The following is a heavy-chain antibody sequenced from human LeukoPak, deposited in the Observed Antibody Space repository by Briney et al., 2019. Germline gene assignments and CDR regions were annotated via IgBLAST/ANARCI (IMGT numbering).Heavy chain of an antibody. V-gene: IGHV1-69*02. CDR2: IIPILGIA. D-gene: IGHD1-26*01. CDR3: ARGVGGGWIFDY. CDR1: GGTFSSYT. J-gene: IGHJ4*02. Sequence: ASVKVSCKASGGTFSSYTISWVRQAPGQGLEWMGRIIPILGIANYAQKFQGRVTITADKSTSTAYMELSSLRSEDTAVYYCARGVGGGWIFDYWGQGTLVTVSS.